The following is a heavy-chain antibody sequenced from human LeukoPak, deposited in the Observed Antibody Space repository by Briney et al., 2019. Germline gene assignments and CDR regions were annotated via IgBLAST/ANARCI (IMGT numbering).Heavy chain of an antibody. D-gene: IGHD1-26*01. J-gene: IGHJ3*01. V-gene: IGHV3-21*01. CDR1: GFTFSSYS. CDR3: ARPPSGRRGSALDV. CDR2: ISGSGGDT. Sequence: PGGSLRLSCVASGFTFSSYSMNWVRQAPGKGLEWVSAISGSGGDTYYADSVKGRFTISRDNAKNTLYLQMDSLRAEDTAVYYCARPPSGRRGSALDVWGQGTTVTVSS.